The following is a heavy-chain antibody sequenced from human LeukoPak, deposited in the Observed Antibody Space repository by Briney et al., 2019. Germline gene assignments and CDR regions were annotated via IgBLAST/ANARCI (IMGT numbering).Heavy chain of an antibody. J-gene: IGHJ4*02. Sequence: SVKVSCKASGGTFSCYAISWVRQAPGQGLEWMGGIIPIFGTANYTQKFQGRVTITADESTSTAYMELSSLRSEDTAVYYCARGHNSYDLDYWGQGTLVTVSS. CDR3: ARGHNSYDLDY. CDR1: GGTFSCYA. D-gene: IGHD5-18*01. CDR2: IIPIFGTA. V-gene: IGHV1-69*01.